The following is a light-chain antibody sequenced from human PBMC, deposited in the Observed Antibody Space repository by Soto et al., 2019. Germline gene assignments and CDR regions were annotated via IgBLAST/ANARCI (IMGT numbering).Light chain of an antibody. CDR2: DTS. CDR3: QQYNAWPLFS. Sequence: EIVMTQSPATLSVSPGERATLSCRASQSIGSRVAWYQQKPGQAPSLLIYDTSTRATGMPARFSGSGSGTEFTLTISSLQSEDFAVYYCQQYNAWPLFSFGQGTKVEIK. J-gene: IGKJ2*03. V-gene: IGKV3-15*01. CDR1: QSIGSR.